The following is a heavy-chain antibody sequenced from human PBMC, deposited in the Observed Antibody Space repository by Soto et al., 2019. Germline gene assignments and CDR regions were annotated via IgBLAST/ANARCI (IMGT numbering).Heavy chain of an antibody. J-gene: IGHJ2*01. CDR2: IYYSGST. CDR3: ATRHYGDYGYFDL. V-gene: IGHV4-30-4*08. D-gene: IGHD4-17*01. Sequence: QVQLQESGPGLVKPSQTLSLTCAVSGGSISSGNYYWSWIRQSPGKALEWIGYIYYSGSTYYNPSLKSRVTISVDTAKNQFSLKRTSVTAADTAVYYCATRHYGDYGYFDLWGRGTLVTVSS. CDR1: GGSISSGNYY.